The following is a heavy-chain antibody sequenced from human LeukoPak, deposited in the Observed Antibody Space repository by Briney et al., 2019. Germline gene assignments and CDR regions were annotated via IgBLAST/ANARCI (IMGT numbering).Heavy chain of an antibody. CDR3: AQSSGWYGEYFQH. V-gene: IGHV1-18*01. CDR2: TSAYNGNT. Sequence: ASVKVSCKASGYTFNNYDINWVRQATGQGLEWMGWTSAYNGNTNYAQKLQGRVTMTTDTSTSTAYMELRSLRSDDTAVYYCAQSSGWYGEYFQHWGQGTLVTVSS. CDR1: GYTFNNYD. D-gene: IGHD6-19*01. J-gene: IGHJ1*01.